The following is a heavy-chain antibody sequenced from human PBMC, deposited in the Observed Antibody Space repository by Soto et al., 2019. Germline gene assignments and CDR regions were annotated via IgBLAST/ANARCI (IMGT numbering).Heavy chain of an antibody. V-gene: IGHV3-33*01. D-gene: IGHD1-1*01. CDR1: GFSFRTYG. Sequence: GGSLRLSCAVSGFSFRTYGFHWVRQSPGKGLEWVAVISPKGHSDSVEGRFTISRDNSKDTLYLQMNNLRAEDTAVYYCARDDAFGNENAFDLWGQGTMVTVSS. CDR2: ISPK. CDR3: ARDDAFGNENAFDL. J-gene: IGHJ3*01.